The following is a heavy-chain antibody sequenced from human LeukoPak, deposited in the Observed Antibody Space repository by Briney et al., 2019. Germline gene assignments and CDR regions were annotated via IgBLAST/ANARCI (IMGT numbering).Heavy chain of an antibody. J-gene: IGHJ4*02. Sequence: PSETLSLTCTVSGGSISGYYWTWIRQPRGKGLEWIGYIYYSGSTKYNPSLKSRVTISVDTSKNQFSLKLSSVTAADTAVYYCARSATYSGGRYYVDYWGQGTLVTVSS. V-gene: IGHV4-59*08. CDR1: GGSISGYY. D-gene: IGHD1-26*01. CDR3: ARSATYSGGRYYVDY. CDR2: IYYSGST.